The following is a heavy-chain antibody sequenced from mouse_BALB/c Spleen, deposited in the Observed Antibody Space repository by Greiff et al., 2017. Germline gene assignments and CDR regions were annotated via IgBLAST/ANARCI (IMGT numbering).Heavy chain of an antibody. CDR1: GHTFTSYV. CDR2: INPYNDGT. D-gene: IGHD2-4*01. V-gene: IGHV1-14*01. CDR3: ARAGVSTMITTSYAMDY. J-gene: IGHJ4*01. Sequence: EVQLQQSGPELVKPGASVKMSCKASGHTFTSYVMHWVKQKPGQGLEWIGYINPYNDGTKYNEKFKGKATLTSDKSSSTAYMELSSLTSEDSAVYYCARAGVSTMITTSYAMDYWGQGTSVTVSS.